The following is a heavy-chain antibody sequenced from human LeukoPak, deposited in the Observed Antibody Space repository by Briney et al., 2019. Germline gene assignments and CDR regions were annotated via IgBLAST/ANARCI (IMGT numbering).Heavy chain of an antibody. Sequence: ASVKVSCKASRYTFTGYYMHWVRQAPGQGLEWMGWINPNSGGTNYAQKFQGWVTMTRDTSISTAYMELSRLRSDDTAVYYCARDNTRDCGGDCPVDYWGQGTLVTVSS. J-gene: IGHJ4*02. CDR3: ARDNTRDCGGDCPVDY. CDR1: RYTFTGYY. V-gene: IGHV1-2*04. D-gene: IGHD2-21*02. CDR2: INPNSGGT.